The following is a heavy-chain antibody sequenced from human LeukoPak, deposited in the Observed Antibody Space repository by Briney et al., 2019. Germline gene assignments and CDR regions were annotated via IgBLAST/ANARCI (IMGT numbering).Heavy chain of an antibody. CDR2: VYYSGST. Sequence: SQTLSLTCTVSGGSISSGGYYWSWIRQHPGKGLEWIGYVYYSGSTYYNPSLKSRVTISVDTSRNQFSLKLTSVTAADTAVYYCARDHSSGWYFDYWGQGTLVTVSS. CDR1: GGSISSGGYY. J-gene: IGHJ4*02. V-gene: IGHV4-31*03. D-gene: IGHD6-19*01. CDR3: ARDHSSGWYFDY.